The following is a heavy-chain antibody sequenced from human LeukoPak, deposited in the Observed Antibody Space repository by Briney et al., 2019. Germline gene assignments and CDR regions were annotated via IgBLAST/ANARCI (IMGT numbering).Heavy chain of an antibody. Sequence: SETLSLTCTVSGGSISSSSYYWGWIRQPPGKGLEWIGRIYTSGSTNYNPSLKSRVTISVDTSKNQFSLKLSFVTAADTAVYYCARGLKTTVTSYYYYYYMDVWGKGTTVTVSS. CDR3: ARGLKTTVTSYYYYYYMDV. V-gene: IGHV4-39*07. J-gene: IGHJ6*03. CDR1: GGSISSSSYY. CDR2: IYTSGST. D-gene: IGHD4-11*01.